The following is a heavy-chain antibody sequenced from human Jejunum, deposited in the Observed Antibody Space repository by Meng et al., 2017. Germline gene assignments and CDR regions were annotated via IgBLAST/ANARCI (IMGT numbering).Heavy chain of an antibody. J-gene: IGHJ3*01. D-gene: IGHD4-23*01. V-gene: IGHV3-74*01. Sequence: GGLLRPSCAAPGFTLGHYFMHGFRQVPGKGLMWVSRINSAGSIDAGGSGTIYAASVKSRFTITRDDAKNTLYLQMTTLRPEGTAVYYCARPYGGYSFDAFDLWGQGTMVTVSS. CDR3: ARPYGGYSFDAFDL. CDR2: INSAGSIDAGGSGT. CDR1: GFTLGHYF.